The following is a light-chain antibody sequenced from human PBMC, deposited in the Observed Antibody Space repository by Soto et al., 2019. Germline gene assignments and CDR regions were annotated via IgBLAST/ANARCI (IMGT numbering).Light chain of an antibody. J-gene: IGKJ1*01. Sequence: DIQITQSPSAMSASVGDSVTITCRASQGISNYLAWFQQRPGEVPKRLIYGASSLQSGVPSRFRGSGSGTDCTLTISRLQPEDFPTYYCLQHNSYPWTFGQGTKVDIK. V-gene: IGKV1-17*03. CDR3: LQHNSYPWT. CDR1: QGISNY. CDR2: GAS.